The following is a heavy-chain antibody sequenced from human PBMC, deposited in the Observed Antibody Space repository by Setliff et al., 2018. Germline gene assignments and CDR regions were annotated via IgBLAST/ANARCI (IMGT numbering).Heavy chain of an antibody. CDR1: GDSISSSSYR. D-gene: IGHD3-3*01. CDR3: ARVRVVQGYYEFDH. V-gene: IGHV4-39*07. CDR2: IYYNGDT. Sequence: PSETLSLTCSLSGDSISSSSYRWGWIRQSPGKGLEWIGNIYYNGDTNRNPSLKSRVTVSVDTSRDQFSLSLSSVTAADTAIYYCARVRVVQGYYEFDHWGQGTLVTVSS. J-gene: IGHJ4*02.